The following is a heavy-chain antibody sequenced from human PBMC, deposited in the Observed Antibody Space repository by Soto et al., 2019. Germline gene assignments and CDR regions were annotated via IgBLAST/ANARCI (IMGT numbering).Heavy chain of an antibody. J-gene: IGHJ3*01. CDR1: GYTFNKYG. CDR3: ARGRGVVIPAGTPDAFDV. V-gene: IGHV1-18*01. D-gene: IGHD6-13*01. Sequence: QAQLVQSGGEVKRPGASVKVSCKASGYTFNKYGFNWVRQAPGQGLEWMGRISAFNDYTNLAQKFQGRVTLTTDASTNTAYMKLKILRSDDTAIYYCARGRGVVIPAGTPDAFDVWGQGTMVTVSS. CDR2: ISAFNDYT.